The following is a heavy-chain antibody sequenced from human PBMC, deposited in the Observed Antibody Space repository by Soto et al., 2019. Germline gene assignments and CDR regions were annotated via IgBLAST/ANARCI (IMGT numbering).Heavy chain of an antibody. CDR3: AKSPRVGHSGYDY. V-gene: IGHV3-9*01. D-gene: IGHD5-12*01. CDR1: GFTFDDYA. J-gene: IGHJ4*02. Sequence: EVQLVESGGGLVQPGRSLRLSCAASGFTFDDYAMHWVRQAPGKGLEWVSGISWNSGSIGYADSVKGRFTISRDNAKNSRYLQMNSLGAEDTALYYCAKSPRVGHSGYDYWGQGTLVTVSS. CDR2: ISWNSGSI.